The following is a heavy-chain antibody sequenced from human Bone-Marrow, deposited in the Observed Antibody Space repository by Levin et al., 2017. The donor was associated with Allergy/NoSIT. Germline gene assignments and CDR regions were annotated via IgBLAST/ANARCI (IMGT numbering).Heavy chain of an antibody. V-gene: IGHV4-61*02. CDR3: ARQRPLDSGTNQGGFDY. D-gene: IGHD1-26*01. CDR2: IYTSGRT. CDR1: GDSISSGSFY. J-gene: IGHJ4*02. Sequence: SQTLSLTCTVSGDSISSGSFYWSWIRQPAGKGLEWIGRIYTSGRTHQTPSLKSRVTISMDTSKNQFSLKLKSVAAADTAVYSCARQRPLDSGTNQGGFDYWGQGTLVTVSS.